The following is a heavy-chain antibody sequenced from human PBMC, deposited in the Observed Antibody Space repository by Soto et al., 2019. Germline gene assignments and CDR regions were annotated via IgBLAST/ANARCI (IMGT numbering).Heavy chain of an antibody. Sequence: QITLKESGPTLVKPTQTLTLTCTFSGFSLNTRGVGVGWIRQPPGKALEWLALISWDGQKRYSPSLKSRPTITKDTSENQVVLTMTNMDPVDTATSYSAHSRVDLLTAHSYFHYWRHGTLVTLSS. V-gene: IGHV2-5*02. CDR1: GFSLNTRGVG. D-gene: IGHD3-9*01. CDR2: ISWDGQK. J-gene: IGHJ4*01. CDR3: AHSRVDLLTAHSYFHY.